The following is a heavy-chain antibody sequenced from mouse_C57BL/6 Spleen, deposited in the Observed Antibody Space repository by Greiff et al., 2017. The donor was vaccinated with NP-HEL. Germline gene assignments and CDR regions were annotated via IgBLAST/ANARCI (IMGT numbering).Heavy chain of an antibody. CDR3: ARSYGNYEGDFDY. Sequence: EVMLVESGPELVKPGASVKISCKASGYSFTGYYMNWVKQSPEKSLEWIGEINPSTGGTTYNQKFKAKATLTVDKSSSTAYMQLKSLTSEDSAVYYCARSYGNYEGDFDYWGQGTTLTVSS. CDR1: GYSFTGYY. J-gene: IGHJ2*01. V-gene: IGHV1-42*01. D-gene: IGHD2-1*01. CDR2: INPSTGGT.